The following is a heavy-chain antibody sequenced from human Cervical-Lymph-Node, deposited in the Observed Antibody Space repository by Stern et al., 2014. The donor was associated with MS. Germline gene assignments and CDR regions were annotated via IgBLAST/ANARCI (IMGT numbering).Heavy chain of an antibody. D-gene: IGHD3-3*01. Sequence: QVQLQESGPGLVKPSQTLSLTCTVSGGSVSSGSRYWSWIRQHPGKGLEWIGYISYSGNTYYSPSLQSRLTISMDTSKNQFSLKLRSVTDADTAIYYCARVTEFLRFFYPDYWGQGTLVTVSS. V-gene: IGHV4-31*03. CDR2: ISYSGNT. CDR1: GGSVSSGSRY. CDR3: ARVTEFLRFFYPDY. J-gene: IGHJ4*02.